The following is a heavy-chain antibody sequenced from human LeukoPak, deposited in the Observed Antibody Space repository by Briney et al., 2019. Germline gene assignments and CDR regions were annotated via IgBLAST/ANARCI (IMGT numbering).Heavy chain of an antibody. Sequence: VASVKLSCKASGGTFSSYAISWVRQAPGRGLEWMGRIITVVGIANYAQKFQGRVTITADKSTSTAYMELSSLRSEDTAVYYCARWSSGEAAVYYYYGMDVWGQGTTVTVS. CDR3: ARWSSGEAAVYYYYGMDV. V-gene: IGHV1-69*04. CDR1: GGTFSSYA. J-gene: IGHJ6*02. D-gene: IGHD3-10*01. CDR2: IITVVGIA.